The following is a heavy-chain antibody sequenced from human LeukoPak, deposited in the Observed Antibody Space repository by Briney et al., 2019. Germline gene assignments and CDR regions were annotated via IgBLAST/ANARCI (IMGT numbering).Heavy chain of an antibody. D-gene: IGHD2-2*01. J-gene: IGHJ4*02. Sequence: SETLSLTCAVYGGSFSGYYWSWIRQPPGKGLEWIGEINHSGSTNYNPSLKSRVTISVDTSKNQFSLKLSSVTAADTAVYYCARFSAASRYFDYWGQGTLVTVSS. CDR1: GGSFSGYY. V-gene: IGHV4-34*01. CDR3: ARFSAASRYFDY. CDR2: INHSGST.